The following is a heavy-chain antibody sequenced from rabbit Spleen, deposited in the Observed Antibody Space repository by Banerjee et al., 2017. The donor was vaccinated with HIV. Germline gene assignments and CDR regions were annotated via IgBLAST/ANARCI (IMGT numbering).Heavy chain of an antibody. CDR3: ARPISSYYSFNL. CDR1: GVSFSSNHY. V-gene: IGHV1S40*01. D-gene: IGHD8-1*01. CDR2: IYIDKSIT. J-gene: IGHJ4*01. Sequence: QSLEESGGDLVKPGASLTLTCTASGVSFSSNHYMCWVRQAPGKGLGWIACIYIDKSITWYASWAKGRFTISKTSSTTVTLQLNSLTAADTATYFCARPISSYYSFNLWGPGTLVTVS.